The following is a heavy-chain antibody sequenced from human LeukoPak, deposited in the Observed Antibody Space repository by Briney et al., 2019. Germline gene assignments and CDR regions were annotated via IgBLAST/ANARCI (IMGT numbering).Heavy chain of an antibody. J-gene: IGHJ4*02. CDR3: ARGIYGDPVAFDY. D-gene: IGHD4/OR15-4a*01. Sequence: GGSLRLSCAASVFTISSYWMHWVRQAPGRGLVWVSRIHSDEIRTNYADSVTGRFTISRDNAKNTVYLQMNSLRNEDTAVYYCARGIYGDPVAFDYWGQATLVTVSS. CDR2: IHSDEIRT. V-gene: IGHV3-74*01. CDR1: VFTISSYW.